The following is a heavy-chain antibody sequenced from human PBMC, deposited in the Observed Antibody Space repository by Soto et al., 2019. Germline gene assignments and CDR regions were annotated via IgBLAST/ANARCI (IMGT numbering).Heavy chain of an antibody. CDR1: GYTFTRHG. D-gene: IGHD6-19*01. Sequence: GPGVKKPGASVKVSCTASGYTFTRHGFSWVRQAPGQGLEWMGLISTYDVNTHYAQNFQGRVTKTADTSASTVYMELTSLRPDDTAIYFCAREGRIGWLGIDHWGQGTLVTVSS. CDR3: AREGRIGWLGIDH. CDR2: ISTYDVNT. J-gene: IGHJ4*02. V-gene: IGHV1-18*01.